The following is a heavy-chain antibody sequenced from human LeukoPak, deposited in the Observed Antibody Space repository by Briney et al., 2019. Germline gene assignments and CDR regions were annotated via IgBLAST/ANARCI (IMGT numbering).Heavy chain of an antibody. V-gene: IGHV4-59*01. Sequence: PSETLSLTCTVSGGSISSYYWSWVRQPPGKELEWIGYIHYSGSTNYSPSLKSRVTISVDTSKNQFSLKLSSVTAADTAVYYCARVEEGYGSGRRENYYYYYMDVWGKGTTVTISS. CDR3: ARVEEGYGSGRRENYYYYYMDV. CDR2: IHYSGST. CDR1: GGSISSYY. D-gene: IGHD3-10*01. J-gene: IGHJ6*03.